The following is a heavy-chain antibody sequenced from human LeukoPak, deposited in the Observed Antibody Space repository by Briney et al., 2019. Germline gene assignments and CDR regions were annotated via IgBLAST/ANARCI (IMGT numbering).Heavy chain of an antibody. CDR3: ARDDTYCSGGSCYWNWFNP. CDR2: IYYSGST. Sequence: SETLSLTCTVSGGSISSGGYYWSWIRQHPGKGLEWIGYIYYSGSTYYNPSLKSRVTISVDTSKNQFSLKLSSVTAADTAVYYCARDDTYCSGGSCYWNWFNPWGQGTLVTASS. D-gene: IGHD2-15*01. V-gene: IGHV4-31*03. CDR1: GGSISSGGYY. J-gene: IGHJ5*02.